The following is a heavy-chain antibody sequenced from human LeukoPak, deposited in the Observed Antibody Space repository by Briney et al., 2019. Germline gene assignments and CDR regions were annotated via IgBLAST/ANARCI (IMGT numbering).Heavy chain of an antibody. V-gene: IGHV3-11*01. D-gene: IGHD3-16*01. J-gene: IGHJ4*02. Sequence: GGSLRLSCAASGFTFRDYHMSWIRQAPGKGLEWVSHISSSGSTIYHADSVRGRFTVSGDNPENSLYLHMNSLRAGDTAVYYCARDVKGGLDYWGQGTLVTVSS. CDR3: ARDVKGGLDY. CDR2: ISSSGSTI. CDR1: GFTFRDYH.